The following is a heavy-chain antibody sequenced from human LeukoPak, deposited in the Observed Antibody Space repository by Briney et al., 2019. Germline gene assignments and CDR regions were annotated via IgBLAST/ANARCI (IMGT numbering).Heavy chain of an antibody. J-gene: IGHJ4*02. CDR1: GLTFSSHA. V-gene: IGHV3-23*01. D-gene: IGHD3-3*01. Sequence: GGSLRLSCVASGLTFSSHAMTWVRQTPGKGLEWVSGITGSGANTYHAESVKGRFTISRDHSKNTLYLQMNSLRAEDTAVYYCAREDGGYDFWSGYLYPFDYWGQGTLVTVSS. CDR3: AREDGGYDFWSGYLYPFDY. CDR2: ITGSGANT.